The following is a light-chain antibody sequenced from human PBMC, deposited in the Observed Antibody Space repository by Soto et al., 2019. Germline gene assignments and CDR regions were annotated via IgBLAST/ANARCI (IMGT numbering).Light chain of an antibody. Sequence: QSVLTQPPSASWTPGQRVTISCSGSSSNIGSNYVYWYQQLPGTAPELLIYRSNQRPSGVPERFSGSKSGTSASLAISGLRSEDEADYYCAAWDDSLSGPVFGGGTKLTVL. CDR2: RSN. V-gene: IGLV1-47*01. CDR3: AAWDDSLSGPV. J-gene: IGLJ2*01. CDR1: SSNIGSNY.